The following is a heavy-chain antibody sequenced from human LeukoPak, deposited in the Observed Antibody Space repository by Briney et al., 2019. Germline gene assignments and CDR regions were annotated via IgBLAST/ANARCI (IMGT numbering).Heavy chain of an antibody. V-gene: IGHV4-59*01. J-gene: IGHJ6*02. D-gene: IGHD3-10*02. Sequence: SETLSLTCTVSGGSISSYYWSWIRQPPGKGLEWIGYIYYSGSTNYNPSLKSRVTISVDTSKNQSSLNLSSVTAADTAVYYCARDLHYYVAMDVWGQGTTVYVSS. CDR1: GGSISSYY. CDR2: IYYSGST. CDR3: ARDLHYYVAMDV.